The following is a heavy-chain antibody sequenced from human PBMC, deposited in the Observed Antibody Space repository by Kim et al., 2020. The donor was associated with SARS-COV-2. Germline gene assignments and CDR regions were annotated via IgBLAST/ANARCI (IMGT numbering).Heavy chain of an antibody. CDR2: IWYDGSKK. D-gene: IGHD1-26*01. Sequence: GGSLRLSCAASGFTFSSYGMHWVRQAPGKGLEWVAVIWYDGSKKYYADSVKGRFTISRDNSKNTLYQQMNSLRAEDTAVYYCPRSGGEWDLHWFDPWGQGTLVTVSS. CDR3: PRSGGEWDLHWFDP. CDR1: GFTFSSYG. J-gene: IGHJ5*02. V-gene: IGHV3-33*01.